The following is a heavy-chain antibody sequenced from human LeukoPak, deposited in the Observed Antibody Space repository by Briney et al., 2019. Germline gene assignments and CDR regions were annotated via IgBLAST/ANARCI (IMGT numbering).Heavy chain of an antibody. Sequence: SVKVSCKASGGTFSSYTISWVRQAPGQGLEWMGRIIPILGIANYAQKFQGRVTITADESTSTAYMELSSLRSEDTAVYYCASPHGYSNYDLLDIWGQGTMVTVSS. D-gene: IGHD4-11*01. CDR2: IIPILGIA. CDR1: GGTFSSYT. V-gene: IGHV1-69*02. J-gene: IGHJ3*02. CDR3: ASPHGYSNYDLLDI.